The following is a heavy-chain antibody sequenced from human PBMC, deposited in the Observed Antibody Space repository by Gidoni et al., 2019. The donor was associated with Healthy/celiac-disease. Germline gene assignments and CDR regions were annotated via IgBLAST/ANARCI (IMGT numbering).Heavy chain of an antibody. CDR3: ARGGHTMIVVARPFDP. J-gene: IGHJ5*02. Sequence: QVQLVQSGAEVKKPGSSVTVSCKASGGTFSSYAISWVRQAPGQGLEWMGGIIPIFGTANYAQKFQGRVTITADEATSTAYMELSSLRSEDTAVYYCARGGHTMIVVARPFDPWGQGTLVTVSS. CDR1: GGTFSSYA. CDR2: IIPIFGTA. D-gene: IGHD3-22*01. V-gene: IGHV1-69*01.